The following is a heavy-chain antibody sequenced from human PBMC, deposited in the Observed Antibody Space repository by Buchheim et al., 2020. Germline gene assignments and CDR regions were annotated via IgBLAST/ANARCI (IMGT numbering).Heavy chain of an antibody. CDR3: NTDWEPGSNWYGNFYYGLDV. CDR1: GFTFSNAW. CDR2: IKNKADGGTT. Sequence: EVQLVESGGGLVKPGGSLRLSCGASGFTFSNAWMNWVRQAPGKGLEWVGRIKNKADGGTTDYAAPVKGRFIISRDDSKNMVYLQINSLKTEDTAMYYCNTDWEPGSNWYGNFYYGLDVWGQGTT. J-gene: IGHJ6*02. D-gene: IGHD6-13*01. V-gene: IGHV3-15*07.